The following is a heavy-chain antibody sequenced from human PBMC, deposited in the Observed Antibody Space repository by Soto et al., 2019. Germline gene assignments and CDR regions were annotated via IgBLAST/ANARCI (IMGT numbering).Heavy chain of an antibody. V-gene: IGHV2-5*02. J-gene: IGHJ6*02. CDR1: GFSLSTSGVG. Sequence: QITLKESGPTLVKPTQTLTLTCTISGFSLSTSGVGVGWIRQPPGKALEWLALIYWDDDKRYSPSLKSRLTITQKPSKNLMVLTITNMDTVDTATYYSAHTGKDCSGGSCYSLYYSYTTDVWGQGTTVTVSS. D-gene: IGHD2-15*01. CDR2: IYWDDDK. CDR3: AHTGKDCSGGSCYSLYYSYTTDV.